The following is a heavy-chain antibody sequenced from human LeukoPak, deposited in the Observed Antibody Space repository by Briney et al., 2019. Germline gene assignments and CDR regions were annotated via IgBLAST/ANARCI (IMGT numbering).Heavy chain of an antibody. CDR2: ASGSGGST. Sequence: PGGSLRLSCAASGFTFSSYAMSWVRQAPGKGLEWVSSASGSGGSTYYADSVKGRFTISRDNSKNTLYLQMNSLRAEDTAIYYCAKDRTVGASYWYFDLWGRGTLVTVSS. CDR3: AKDRTVGASYWYFDL. CDR1: GFTFSSYA. V-gene: IGHV3-23*01. D-gene: IGHD1-26*01. J-gene: IGHJ2*01.